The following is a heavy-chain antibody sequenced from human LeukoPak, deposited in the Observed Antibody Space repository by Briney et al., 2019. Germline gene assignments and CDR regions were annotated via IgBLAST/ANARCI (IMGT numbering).Heavy chain of an antibody. CDR1: GYTFTSYG. J-gene: IGHJ6*03. CDR2: ISAYNGNT. V-gene: IGHV1-18*01. Sequence: ASVKVSCKASGYTFTSYGISWVRQAPGQGFEWMGWISAYNGNTNYAQKLQGRVTMTTDTSTSTAYMELRSLRSDDTAVYYCARVYDSSGWYWAGPEKYYMDVWGKGTTVTISS. CDR3: ARVYDSSGWYWAGPEKYYMDV. D-gene: IGHD6-19*01.